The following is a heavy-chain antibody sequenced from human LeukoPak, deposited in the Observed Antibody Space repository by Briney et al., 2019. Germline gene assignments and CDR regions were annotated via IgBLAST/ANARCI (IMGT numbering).Heavy chain of an antibody. CDR1: GFTFSSYA. D-gene: IGHD6-13*01. V-gene: IGHV3-23*01. Sequence: GGSLRLSCAASGFTFSSYAMSWVRQPPGKGLEWVSAISGSGGSTYYADSVKGRFTISRDNSKNTLYLQMNSLRAEDTAVYYCAKSLSGIAAAPYYYYGMDVWGQGTTVTVSS. J-gene: IGHJ6*02. CDR2: ISGSGGST. CDR3: AKSLSGIAAAPYYYYGMDV.